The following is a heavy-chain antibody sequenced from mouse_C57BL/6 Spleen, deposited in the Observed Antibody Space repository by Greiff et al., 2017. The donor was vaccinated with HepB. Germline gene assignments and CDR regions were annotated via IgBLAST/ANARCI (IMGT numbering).Heavy chain of an antibody. Sequence: EVQLQQSGAELVRPGASVKLSCTASGFNIKDDYMHWVKQRPEQGLEWIGWIDPENGDTEYASKFQGKATITADTSSNPAYLQLSSLTSEDTAVYYCTSSTVVATERAMDYWGQGTSVTVSS. CDR1: GFNIKDDY. V-gene: IGHV14-4*01. CDR3: TSSTVVATERAMDY. CDR2: IDPENGDT. J-gene: IGHJ4*01. D-gene: IGHD1-1*01.